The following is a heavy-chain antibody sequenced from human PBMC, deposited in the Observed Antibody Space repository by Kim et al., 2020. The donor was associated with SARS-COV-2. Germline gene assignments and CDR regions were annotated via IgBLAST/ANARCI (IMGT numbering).Heavy chain of an antibody. Sequence: GGSLRLSCAASGFTFSSYAMSWVRQAPGKGLEWVSAISGSGGSTYYADSVKGRFTISRDNSKNTLYLQMISLRAEDTAVYYCAKDLLVGSSGWLDPWGQGTLVTVSS. CDR2: ISGSGGST. V-gene: IGHV3-23*01. CDR1: GFTFSSYA. D-gene: IGHD6-6*01. J-gene: IGHJ5*02. CDR3: AKDLLVGSSGWLDP.